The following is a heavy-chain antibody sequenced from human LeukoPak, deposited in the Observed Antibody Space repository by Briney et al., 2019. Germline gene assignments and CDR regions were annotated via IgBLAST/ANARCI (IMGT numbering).Heavy chain of an antibody. CDR1: GGSISSYY. D-gene: IGHD5-18*01. J-gene: IGHJ5*02. Sequence: PSETLSLXCTVSGGSISSYYWSWIRQPPGKELEWIGYIYYSGSTNYNPSLKSRVTISVDTSKNQFSLKLSSVTAADTAVYYCARRGVDTAMVSHWFDPWGQGTLVTVSP. CDR2: IYYSGST. V-gene: IGHV4-59*01. CDR3: ARRGVDTAMVSHWFDP.